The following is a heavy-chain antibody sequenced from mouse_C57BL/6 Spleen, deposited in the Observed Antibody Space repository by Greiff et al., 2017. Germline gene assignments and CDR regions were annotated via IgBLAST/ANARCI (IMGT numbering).Heavy chain of an antibody. J-gene: IGHJ1*03. V-gene: IGHV1-4*01. CDR1: GYTFTSYT. CDR3: ARDYGSGDV. Sequence: QVHVKQSGAELARPGASVKMSCKASGYTFTSYTMHWVKQRPGQGLEWIGYINPSSGYTKYNQKFKDKATLTADKSSSTAYMQLSSLTSEDSAVYYCARDYGSGDVWGTGTTVTVSS. CDR2: INPSSGYT. D-gene: IGHD1-1*01.